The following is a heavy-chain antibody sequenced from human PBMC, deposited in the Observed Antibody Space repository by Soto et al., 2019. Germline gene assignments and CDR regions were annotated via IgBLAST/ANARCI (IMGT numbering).Heavy chain of an antibody. D-gene: IGHD2-15*01. J-gene: IGHJ2*01. CDR2: IWYDGSNK. V-gene: IGHV3-33*01. Sequence: QVQLVESGGGVVQPGRSLRLSCAASGFTFSSYGMHWVRQAPGKGLEWVAVIWYDGSNKYYADSVKGRFTISRDNSKNTLYLQMNSLRAEDTAVYCCARGTRIHWYFDLWGRGTLVTVSS. CDR3: ARGTRIHWYFDL. CDR1: GFTFSSYG.